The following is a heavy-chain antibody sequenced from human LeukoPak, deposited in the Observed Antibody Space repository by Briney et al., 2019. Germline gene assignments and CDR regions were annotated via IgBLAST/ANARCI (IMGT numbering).Heavy chain of an antibody. CDR3: KSGIVATIGDY. Sequence: GGSLRLSCAASGFTFSRHWMHWVRQAPGKGLLWVSRINSDGSSTSYADSVKGRFTISRDNAKNTLYLQMNSLRAEDTAVYYCKSGIVATIGDYWGQGTLVTASS. CDR2: INSDGSST. D-gene: IGHD5-12*01. J-gene: IGHJ4*02. CDR1: GFTFSRHW. V-gene: IGHV3-74*01.